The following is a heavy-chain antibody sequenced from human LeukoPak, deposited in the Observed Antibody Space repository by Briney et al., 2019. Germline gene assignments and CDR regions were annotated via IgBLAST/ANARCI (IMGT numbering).Heavy chain of an antibody. CDR2: ISLNSRGI. J-gene: IGHJ4*02. V-gene: IGHV3-9*01. CDR3: AKAFSLGVTTKLDF. CDR1: GFRFDDYG. D-gene: IGHD2-21*02. Sequence: PGGSLRLSCEASGFRFDDYGMHWVRQAPGKGLEWVSGISLNSRGIGYADSVKGRFTISRDNAKNFLFLQMNSLRPEDTALYYCAKAFSLGVTTKLDFWGQGIAVIVSS.